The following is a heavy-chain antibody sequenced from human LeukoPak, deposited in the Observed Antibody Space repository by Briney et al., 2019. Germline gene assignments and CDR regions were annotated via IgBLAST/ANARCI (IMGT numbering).Heavy chain of an antibody. D-gene: IGHD5-12*01. CDR2: IYYSGST. J-gene: IGHJ4*02. CDR1: GGPISSSSYC. V-gene: IGHV4-39*01. Sequence: PSETLSLTCTVSGGPISSSSYCWGWIRQPPGKGLEWIGSIYYSGSTYYNPSLKSRVTISVDTSKNQFSLKLSSVTAADTAVYYCAGAAYSGYDYYFDYWGQGTLVTVSS. CDR3: AGAAYSGYDYYFDY.